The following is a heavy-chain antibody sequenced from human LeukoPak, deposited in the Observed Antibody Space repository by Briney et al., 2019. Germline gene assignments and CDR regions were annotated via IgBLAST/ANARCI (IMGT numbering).Heavy chain of an antibody. CDR3: AKSSPGITMIVVVPKKEGYYFDY. V-gene: IGHV3-30*18. CDR2: ISYDGSNK. Sequence: PGGSLRLSCAASGFTFSSYGMHWVRQAPGKGLEWVAVISYDGSNKYYADSVKGRFTISRDNSKNALYLQMNSLRAEDTAVYYCAKSSPGITMIVVVPKKEGYYFDYWGQGTLVTVSS. J-gene: IGHJ4*02. D-gene: IGHD3-22*01. CDR1: GFTFSSYG.